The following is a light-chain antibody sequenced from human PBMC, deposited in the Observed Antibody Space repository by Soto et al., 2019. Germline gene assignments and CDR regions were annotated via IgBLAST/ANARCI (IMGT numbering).Light chain of an antibody. J-gene: IGKJ1*01. CDR2: GAS. CDR1: QSVGSN. Sequence: EIVMTQSPATLSVSPGERATLSCRASQSVGSNLAWYQQKPGQAPRLLIYGASTRATGIPARFSGSGSGTEFTLTISSLQSKDFAIYSCQQYNNWPPDRTFGQGTKVEIK. CDR3: QQYNNWPPDRT. V-gene: IGKV3-15*01.